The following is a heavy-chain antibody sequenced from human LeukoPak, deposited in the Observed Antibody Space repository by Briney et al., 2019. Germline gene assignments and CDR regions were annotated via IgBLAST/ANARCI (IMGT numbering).Heavy chain of an antibody. CDR1: GYTFTGYY. CDR3: ARDSDLGGPSPAGY. J-gene: IGHJ4*02. V-gene: IGHV1-2*02. D-gene: IGHD3-16*01. CDR2: INPNSGGT. Sequence: ASVKVSCKASGYTFTGYYMHWVRQAPGQGLEWMGWINPNSGGTNYAQKFQGRVTMTRDTSINTAYMELSRLRSDDTAVYYCARDSDLGGPSPAGYWGQGTLVTVSS.